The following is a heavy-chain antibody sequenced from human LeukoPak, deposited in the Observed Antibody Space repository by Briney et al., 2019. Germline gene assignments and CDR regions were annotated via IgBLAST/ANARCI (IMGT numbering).Heavy chain of an antibody. D-gene: IGHD2-2*01. Sequence: ASVKVSCKASGYTFTGNGITWVRQAPGQGLEWMGWLSGYNGNTVYAQMFQGRVTMTTDTSTSTAYMEVTNLRSDDTAMYYCARSGHCSGADCYAEGIDYWGQGTLVTVSS. J-gene: IGHJ4*02. CDR2: LSGYNGNT. CDR1: GYTFTGNG. CDR3: ARSGHCSGADCYAEGIDY. V-gene: IGHV1-18*01.